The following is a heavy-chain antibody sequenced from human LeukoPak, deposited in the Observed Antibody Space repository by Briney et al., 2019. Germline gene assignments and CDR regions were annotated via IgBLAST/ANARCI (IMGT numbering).Heavy chain of an antibody. CDR1: GFTFAEYT. V-gene: IGHV3-43*01. CDR2: ISWNGARI. Sequence: GSLRLSCAASGFTFAEYTMHWVRQAPGKGLEWVSLISWNGARIHYGDSVKGRFTISRDNSKNSLYLQMNCLRTEDTALYYCVKDLVAASENVRGWYPMDYWGQGTLVTVSS. J-gene: IGHJ4*02. CDR3: VKDLVAASENVRGWYPMDY. D-gene: IGHD6-19*01.